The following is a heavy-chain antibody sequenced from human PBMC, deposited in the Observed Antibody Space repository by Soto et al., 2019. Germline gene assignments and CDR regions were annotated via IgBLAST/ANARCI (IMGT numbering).Heavy chain of an antibody. CDR1: GGSISNGGHY. CDR2: VDRSGGT. Sequence: QVQLRESGPGLVKSSQTLSLTCTVSGGSISNGGHYWSWIRHRPGEGLEWIGSVDRSGGTVYNPSLKRRLSISIDTSKNQFSLKLTSVSVADTAVHYCAREGTLEMATTYSFDNWGQGTLVTVSS. CDR3: AREGTLEMATTYSFDN. D-gene: IGHD5-12*01. V-gene: IGHV4-31*03. J-gene: IGHJ4*02.